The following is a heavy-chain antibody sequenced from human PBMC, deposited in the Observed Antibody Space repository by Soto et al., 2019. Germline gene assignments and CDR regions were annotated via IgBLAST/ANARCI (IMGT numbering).Heavy chain of an antibody. D-gene: IGHD5-18*01. J-gene: IGHJ4*02. CDR2: IGGSGDTT. CDR1: GFTFSSYA. V-gene: IGHV3-23*01. CDR3: ARVDTSAPDY. Sequence: EVHLLESGGGLVQPGGSLRLSCAASGFTFSSYAMSWVRQGPGNGLNWVSAIGGSGDTTYYADSVKGRFTISRDNSKNTLSLQMNSLRAEDTGVYYCARVDTSAPDYWGQGTLVTVSS.